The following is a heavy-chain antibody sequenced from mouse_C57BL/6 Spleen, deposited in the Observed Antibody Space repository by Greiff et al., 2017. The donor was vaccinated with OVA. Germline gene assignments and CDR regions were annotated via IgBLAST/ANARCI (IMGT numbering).Heavy chain of an antibody. CDR2: IDPSDSYT. Sequence: VQLQQPGAELVKPGASVKLSCKASGYTFTSYWMQWVKLRPGQGLEWIGEIDPSDSYTNYNQKFKGKATLTVDTSSSTAYMQLSSLTSEDSAVYYCARGTNSYFDYWGQGTTLTVSS. V-gene: IGHV1-50*01. J-gene: IGHJ2*01. D-gene: IGHD4-1*01. CDR1: GYTFTSYW. CDR3: ARGTNSYFDY.